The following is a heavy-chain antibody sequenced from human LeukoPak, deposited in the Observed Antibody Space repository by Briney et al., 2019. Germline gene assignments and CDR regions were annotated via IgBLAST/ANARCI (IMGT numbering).Heavy chain of an antibody. CDR1: GGSISSGSYY. D-gene: IGHD3-3*01. CDR2: IYTSGST. CDR3: ARGGFGAKGLFDY. V-gene: IGHV4-61*02. Sequence: SETLTLTCTVSGGSISSGSYYWSWSRQPAGKGLEWIWRIYTSGSTNYKPSLEYRVTISVDTSKNQFSLKLSSVTAADTAVYYCARGGFGAKGLFDYWGQGTLVTVSS. J-gene: IGHJ4*02.